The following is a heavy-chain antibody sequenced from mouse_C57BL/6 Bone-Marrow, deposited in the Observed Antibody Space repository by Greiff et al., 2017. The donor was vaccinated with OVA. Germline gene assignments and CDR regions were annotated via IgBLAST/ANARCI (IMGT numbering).Heavy chain of an antibody. V-gene: IGHV1-85*01. J-gene: IGHJ2*01. CDR2: IYPRDGST. CDR1: GYTFTSYD. Sequence: LVESGPELVKPGASVKLSCKASGYTFTSYDINWVKQRPGQGLEWIGWIYPRDGSTKYNEKFKGKATLTVDTSSSTAYMELHSLTSEDSAVYFCASYGNYEGYWGQGTTLTVSS. D-gene: IGHD2-1*01. CDR3: ASYGNYEGY.